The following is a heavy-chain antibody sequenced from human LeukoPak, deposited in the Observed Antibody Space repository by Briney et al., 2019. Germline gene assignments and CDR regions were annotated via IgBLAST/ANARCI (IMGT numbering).Heavy chain of an antibody. Sequence: SETLSLTCTVSGGSISSGGYYWSWIRQHPGKGLEWIGYIYYSGSTYYNPSLKSRVTISVDTSKNQFSLKLSSVTAADTAVYYCARARSYDCRGYYSYYFDYWGQGTLLTVSS. CDR1: GGSISSGGYY. CDR3: ARARSYDCRGYYSYYFDY. V-gene: IGHV4-31*03. CDR2: IYYSGST. J-gene: IGHJ4*02. D-gene: IGHD3-22*01.